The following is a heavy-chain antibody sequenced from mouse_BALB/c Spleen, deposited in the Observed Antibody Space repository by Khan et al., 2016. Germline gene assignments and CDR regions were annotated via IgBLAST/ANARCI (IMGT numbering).Heavy chain of an antibody. J-gene: IGHJ2*01. D-gene: IGHD2-3*01. CDR3: ARSGDGYDY. CDR2: INPSTGYT. V-gene: IGHV1-7*01. CDR1: GYTFTSYW. Sequence: QVQLQQSGAELAKPGASVKMSCKASGYTFTSYWMHWVKQGPGQGLEWIGYINPSTGYTEYNQKFKDKATLTADKSSSTAYMQLSSLTSEDSAVYYCARSGDGYDYWGQGTTLTVSS.